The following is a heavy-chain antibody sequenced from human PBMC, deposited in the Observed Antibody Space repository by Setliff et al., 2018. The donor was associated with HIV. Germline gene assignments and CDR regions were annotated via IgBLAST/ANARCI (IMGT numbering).Heavy chain of an antibody. CDR3: ARSGDFYGSGSFRTLDY. V-gene: IGHV4-31*03. J-gene: IGHJ4*01. CDR1: GLSLSTSGVG. CDR2: IHYSGTT. Sequence: SGPTLVNPTQTLTLTCTFSGLSLSTSGVGVGWIRQSPGKALEWLGYIHYSGTTYYSPSLESRLTISIDTSENQFSLLLKSLTAADTAMYYCARSGDFYGSGSFRTLDYWGQGTLVTVSS. D-gene: IGHD3-10*01.